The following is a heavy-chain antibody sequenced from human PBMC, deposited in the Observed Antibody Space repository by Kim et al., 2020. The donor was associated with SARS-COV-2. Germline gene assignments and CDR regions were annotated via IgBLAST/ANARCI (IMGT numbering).Heavy chain of an antibody. V-gene: IGHV4-39*01. CDR3: ARHLRKCYFDL. CDR1: GGSISISDFY. CDR2: IFFSGST. J-gene: IGHJ2*01. Sequence: SETLSLTCSVSGGSISISDFYWGWIPQPPVKGLDWITTIFFSGSTYDNPSLKGRFTISVDTSKKQFSLSLSSLTAADAVLFYCARHLRKCYFDLWGRGPL.